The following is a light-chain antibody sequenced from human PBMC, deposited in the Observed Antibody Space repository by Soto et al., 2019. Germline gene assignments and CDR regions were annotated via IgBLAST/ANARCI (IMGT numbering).Light chain of an antibody. CDR1: QSVSSSY. Sequence: EIVLPQSPGTLSLSPRERATLSCRASQSVSSSYLAWYQQKPGQAPRLLIYGASSRAAGIPDRFSGSGSGTDFALPISRLEPEDVSVYYCQQYGSSSMYTFGQGTKLEIK. J-gene: IGKJ2*01. CDR2: GAS. V-gene: IGKV3-20*01. CDR3: QQYGSSSMYT.